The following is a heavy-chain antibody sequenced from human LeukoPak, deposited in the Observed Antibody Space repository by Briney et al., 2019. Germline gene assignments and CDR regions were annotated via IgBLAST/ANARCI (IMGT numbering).Heavy chain of an antibody. V-gene: IGHV3-48*01. Sequence: GGSLRLSCAASGFNFSSYSMNWVRQAPGKGLERISYISSRSSTMYYADSVKGRFTISRDNAKNSLYLQMSSLRGEDTAVYYCARDGEQRRGDWGQGTLVTVAS. D-gene: IGHD6-25*01. J-gene: IGHJ4*02. CDR2: ISSRSSTM. CDR3: ARDGEQRRGD. CDR1: GFNFSSYS.